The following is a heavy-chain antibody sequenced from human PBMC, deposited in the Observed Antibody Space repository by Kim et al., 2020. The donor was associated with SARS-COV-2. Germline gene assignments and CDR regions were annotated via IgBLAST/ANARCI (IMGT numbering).Heavy chain of an antibody. CDR2: INHSGST. CDR3: ARGVLVQGVIPFDY. Sequence: SETLSLTCAVYGGSFSGYYWSWIRQPPGKGLEWIGEINHSGSTNYNPSLKSRVTISVDTSKNQFSLKLSSVTAADTAVYYCARGVLVQGVIPFDYWGQGTLVTVSS. CDR1: GGSFSGYY. J-gene: IGHJ4*02. D-gene: IGHD3-10*01. V-gene: IGHV4-34*01.